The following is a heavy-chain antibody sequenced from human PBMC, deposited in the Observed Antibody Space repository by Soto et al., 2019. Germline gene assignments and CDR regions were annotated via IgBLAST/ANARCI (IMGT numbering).Heavy chain of an antibody. CDR3: ATKGNGIYYFDY. J-gene: IGHJ4*02. CDR1: GYSISSDNW. V-gene: IGHV4-28*01. CDR2: IHHSGST. Sequence: SETLSLTCTVSGYSISSDNWWVWIRQSPGKGLEWIGYIHHSGSTYYNPSLKSRLTMSVDTSKNQFSLELSSVTAVDTAVYYCATKGNGIYYFDYWGRGTLVTVSS. D-gene: IGHD1-1*01.